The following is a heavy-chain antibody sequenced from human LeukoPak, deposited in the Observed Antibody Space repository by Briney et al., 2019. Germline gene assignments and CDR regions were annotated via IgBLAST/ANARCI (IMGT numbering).Heavy chain of an antibody. CDR3: ARGNSGWYSGYDY. J-gene: IGHJ4*02. D-gene: IGHD6-19*01. CDR1: GFTVSSNY. V-gene: IGHV3-53*01. Sequence: GGSLRLSCAASGFTVSSNYISWVRQAPGKELEWVSVIYSGGSTNYADSVKGRFTISRDNSKNTLYFQMNSLRAEDTAVYYCARGNSGWYSGYDYWGQGTLVTVSS. CDR2: IYSGGST.